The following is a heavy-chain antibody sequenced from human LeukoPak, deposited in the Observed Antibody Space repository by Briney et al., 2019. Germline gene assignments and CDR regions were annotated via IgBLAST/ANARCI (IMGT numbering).Heavy chain of an antibody. D-gene: IGHD3-3*01. CDR1: GFTFSSYS. CDR3: AKGSPQDYDFWSGYYYYYMDV. J-gene: IGHJ6*03. V-gene: IGHV3-48*01. CDR2: ISSSSSTT. Sequence: GGSLRLSCAASGFTFSSYSMNWVRQAPGKGLEWVSYISSSSSTTYYADSVKGRFTISRDNSKNTLYLQMNSLRAEDTAVYYCAKGSPQDYDFWSGYYYYYMDVWGKGTTVTVSS.